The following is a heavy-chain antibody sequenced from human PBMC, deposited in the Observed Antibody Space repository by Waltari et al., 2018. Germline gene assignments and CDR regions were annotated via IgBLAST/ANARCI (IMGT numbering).Heavy chain of an antibody. CDR3: ARVSGDSGTYHTDY. J-gene: IGHJ4*02. CDR2: INPNSGGT. Sequence: QVQLVQSGAEVKKPGASVKGSCKASGYTLTGSDMHWVRQAPGQGLEWMGWINPNSGGTNYAQKFQGRVTMTRDTSISTAYMELSRLRSDDTAVYYCARVSGDSGTYHTDYWGQGTLVTVSS. D-gene: IGHD3-10*01. CDR1: GYTLTGSD. V-gene: IGHV1-2*02.